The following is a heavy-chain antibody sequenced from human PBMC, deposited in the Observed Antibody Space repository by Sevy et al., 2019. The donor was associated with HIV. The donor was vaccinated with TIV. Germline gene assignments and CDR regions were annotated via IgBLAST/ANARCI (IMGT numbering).Heavy chain of an antibody. Sequence: GGSLRLSCAASGFTFSSYSMNWVRQAPGKGLEWVSSISSSSYIYYADSVKGRFTISRDNAKNSLYLQMNSLRAEDTAVYYCARDGYCGGDCYTYYFDYWGQGTLVTVSS. CDR1: GFTFSSYS. V-gene: IGHV3-21*01. CDR2: ISSSSYI. D-gene: IGHD2-21*01. CDR3: ARDGYCGGDCYTYYFDY. J-gene: IGHJ4*02.